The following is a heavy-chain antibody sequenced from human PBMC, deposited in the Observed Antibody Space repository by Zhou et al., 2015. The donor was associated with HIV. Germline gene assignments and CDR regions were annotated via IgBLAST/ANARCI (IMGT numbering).Heavy chain of an antibody. Sequence: QVLLVQSGAEVKKPGSSVKVSCKASGGTFSSYAISWVRQAPGQGLEWMGRITPMFQTHNYAEKFRARLNITVDRHTSAAYMELSSLTSEDAAVYYCARSNMNYDYALDLWGQGTKVIVS. CDR2: ITPMFQTH. V-gene: IGHV1-69*06. CDR1: GGTFSSYA. CDR3: ARSNMNYDYALDL. D-gene: IGHD3-16*01. J-gene: IGHJ3*01.